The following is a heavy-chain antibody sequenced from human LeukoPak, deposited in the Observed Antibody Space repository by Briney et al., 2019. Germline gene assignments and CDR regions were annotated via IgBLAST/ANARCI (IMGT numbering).Heavy chain of an antibody. J-gene: IGHJ4*02. D-gene: IGHD4-17*01. CDR3: ARDQGTTVTDTFDY. V-gene: IGHV1-18*04. CDR1: GYTFTGYY. CDR2: ISAYNGNT. Sequence: ASVKVSCKASGYTFTGYYMHWVRQAPGQGLEWMGWISAYNGNTNYAQKLQGRVTMTTDTSTSTAYVELRSLRSDDTAVYYCARDQGTTVTDTFDYWGQGTLVTVSS.